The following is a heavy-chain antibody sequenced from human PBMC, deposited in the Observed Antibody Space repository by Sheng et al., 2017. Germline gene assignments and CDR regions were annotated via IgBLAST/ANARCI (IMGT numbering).Heavy chain of an antibody. CDR2: INHSGST. Sequence: QVQLQQWGAGLLKPSETLSLTCAVYGGSFSGYYWSWIRQPPGKGLEWIGEINHSGSTNYNPSLKSRVTISVDTSKNQFSLKLSSVTAADTAVYYCARANSSPAPFDYWGQGTLVTVSS. D-gene: IGHD6-13*01. CDR1: GGSFSGYY. V-gene: IGHV4-34*01. J-gene: IGHJ4*02. CDR3: ARANSSPAPFDY.